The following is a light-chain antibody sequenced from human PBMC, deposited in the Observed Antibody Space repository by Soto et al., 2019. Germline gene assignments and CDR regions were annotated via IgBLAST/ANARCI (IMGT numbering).Light chain of an antibody. Sequence: DIQRTQSPSAPSASVGDRATITCRASQSISSWLAWYQQKPGKAPKLLIYDASTLQSGVPSRFSGSGSGTDFTLTISSLQPEDFATYYCQQSYSTRWTFGQGTKVDI. V-gene: IGKV1-39*01. CDR2: DAS. CDR1: QSISSW. J-gene: IGKJ1*01. CDR3: QQSYSTRWT.